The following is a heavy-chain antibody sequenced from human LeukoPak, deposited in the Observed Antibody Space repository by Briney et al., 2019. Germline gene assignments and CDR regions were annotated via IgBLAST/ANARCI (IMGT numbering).Heavy chain of an antibody. J-gene: IGHJ4*02. V-gene: IGHV3-9*01. Sequence: GGSLRLSCAASGFTFDDYAMHWVRQAPGKGLEWVSGISWNSGCIGYADSVKGRFTISRDNAKNSLYLQMNSLRAEDTALYYCAKDKVGDSSGYYYGTFDYWGQGTLVTVSS. CDR3: AKDKVGDSSGYYYGTFDY. D-gene: IGHD3-22*01. CDR1: GFTFDDYA. CDR2: ISWNSGCI.